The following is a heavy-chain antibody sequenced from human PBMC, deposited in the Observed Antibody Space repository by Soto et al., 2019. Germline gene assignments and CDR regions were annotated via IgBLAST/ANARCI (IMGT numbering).Heavy chain of an antibody. CDR2: IYPGDSDT. V-gene: IGHV5-51*01. D-gene: IGHD4-4*01. CDR1: GYRFTSYW. CDR3: AIPPLRSTTVTTNYYYGMDV. Sequence: PGESLKISCKGSGYRFTSYWIGWVRQMPGKGLEWMGIIYPGDSDTRYSPSFQGQVTISADKSISTAYLQWSSLKASDTAMYYCAIPPLRSTTVTTNYYYGMDVWGQGPTVTVSS. J-gene: IGHJ6*02.